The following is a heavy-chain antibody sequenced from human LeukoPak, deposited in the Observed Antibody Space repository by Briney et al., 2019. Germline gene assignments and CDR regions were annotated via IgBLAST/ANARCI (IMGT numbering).Heavy chain of an antibody. D-gene: IGHD3-3*01. Sequence: PSETLSLTCSVSGDSIRSGDSYWGWIRQDARKGLEWIASIYCVGSPHYNPSLNSRRVTLSVDTTKNQFSLTLTSVTAADTAIYYCARLPITKRAMDVWGQGTTVTVSS. V-gene: IGHV4-39*01. J-gene: IGHJ6*02. CDR1: GDSIRSGDSY. CDR2: IYCVGSP. CDR3: ARLPITKRAMDV.